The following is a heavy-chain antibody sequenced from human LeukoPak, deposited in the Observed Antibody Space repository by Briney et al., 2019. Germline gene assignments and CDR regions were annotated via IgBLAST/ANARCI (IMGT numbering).Heavy chain of an antibody. CDR1: GFTFSSYA. J-gene: IGHJ4*02. CDR3: AKSNGVDRNGYNSDYFDY. Sequence: GGSLRLSCAASGFTFSSYAITWVRQAPGKGLEWVSGISGSGGTTYYADSVKGRFTISRDNSKNMLYLQMDSLRAEDTAVYYCAKSNGVDRNGYNSDYFDYWGQGTLVTVSS. CDR2: ISGSGGTT. V-gene: IGHV3-23*01. D-gene: IGHD5-24*01.